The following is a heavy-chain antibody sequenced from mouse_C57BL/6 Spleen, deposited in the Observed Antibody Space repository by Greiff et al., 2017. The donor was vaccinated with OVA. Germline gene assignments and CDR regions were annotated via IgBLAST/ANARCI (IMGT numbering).Heavy chain of an antibody. CDR3: ARTRGYDFHYFDY. J-gene: IGHJ2*01. D-gene: IGHD2-2*01. V-gene: IGHV1-53*01. CDR2: INPSNGGT. Sequence: VQLQQPGTELVKPGASVKLSCKASGYTFTSYWMHWVKQRPGQGLEWIGNINPSNGGTNYNEKFKSKATLTVDKSSSTAYMQLSSLTSEDSAVYYCARTRGYDFHYFDYWGQGTTLTVSS. CDR1: GYTFTSYW.